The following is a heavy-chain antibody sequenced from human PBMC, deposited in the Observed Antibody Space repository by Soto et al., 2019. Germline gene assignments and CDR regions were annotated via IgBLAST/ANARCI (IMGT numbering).Heavy chain of an antibody. D-gene: IGHD1-26*01. Sequence: SQTLSLTCAISGDSVSSNSAAWNWIRQSPSRGLECLGSTYYRSKWYNYYAVSVKSRITINPDTSKNQFSLQLNAVTPEDTAVYYCARLPRVGAGRRYYYLGMDXWGQGTPVTVS. CDR1: GDSVSSNSAA. CDR3: ARLPRVGAGRRYYYLGMDX. CDR2: TYYRSKWYN. J-gene: IGHJ6*02. V-gene: IGHV6-1*01.